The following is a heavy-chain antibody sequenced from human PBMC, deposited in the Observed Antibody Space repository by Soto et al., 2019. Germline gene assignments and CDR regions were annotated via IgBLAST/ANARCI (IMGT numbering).Heavy chain of an antibody. V-gene: IGHV4-39*01. J-gene: IGHJ4*02. CDR1: GGSISSSRYR. CDR2: SYYSGST. Sequence: QLQLQESGPGLVKPSETLSLICTVSGGSISSSRYRWGWVRQPPGKGLEWIGTSYYSGSTHYNPSLTTRVTISVEPSNSQCSLRMNPVTAADTEVYYCATVDDLGVVTPFMDYWGQGTLATASS. D-gene: IGHD3-3*01. CDR3: ATVDDLGVVTPFMDY.